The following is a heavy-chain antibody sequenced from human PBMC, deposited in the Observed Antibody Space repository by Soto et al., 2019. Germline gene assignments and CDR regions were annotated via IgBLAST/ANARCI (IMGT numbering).Heavy chain of an antibody. CDR3: GRDQSGTGYYVDWFDP. D-gene: IGHD3-10*02. J-gene: IGHJ5*02. CDR1: GYTFTSYG. Sequence: EASVKVSCKASGYTFTSYGISWVRQAPGQGLEWMGWISAYNGNTNYAQKLQGRVTMTTDTSTSTAYMELRSLRSDDTAVYYCGRDQSGTGYYVDWFDPWGQGTLVTVSS. CDR2: ISAYNGNT. V-gene: IGHV1-18*01.